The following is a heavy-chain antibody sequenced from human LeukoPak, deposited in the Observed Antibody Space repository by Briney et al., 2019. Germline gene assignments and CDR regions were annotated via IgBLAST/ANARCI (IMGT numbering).Heavy chain of an antibody. V-gene: IGHV4-59*01. CDR2: IYYSGST. CDR1: GGSISSYY. D-gene: IGHD6-13*01. Sequence: SETLSLTCTVSGGSISSYYWSWIRQPPGKGLEWIGYIYYSGSTNYNPSLKSRVTISVDTSKNQFSLKLSSVTAADTAVYYCARGLGSVYSSSWYSGYYYMDVWGKGTTVTVSS. J-gene: IGHJ6*03. CDR3: ARGLGSVYSSSWYSGYYYMDV.